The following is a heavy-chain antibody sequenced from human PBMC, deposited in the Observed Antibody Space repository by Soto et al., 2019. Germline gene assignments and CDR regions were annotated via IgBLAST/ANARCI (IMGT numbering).Heavy chain of an antibody. Sequence: EVQLVESGGGFIYPGGSLRLSYAASGLTISNAWMNWVRQAPGKGLEWVGRIKTNTEGGTTDYAAAVKGRFTVSRDDSKNTLYLQMNSLKTEDTAVYYCTTGSVEGVWGQGTTVTVSS. V-gene: IGHV3-15*07. CDR2: IKTNTEGGTT. CDR1: GLTISNAW. D-gene: IGHD2-15*01. CDR3: TTGSVEGV. J-gene: IGHJ6*02.